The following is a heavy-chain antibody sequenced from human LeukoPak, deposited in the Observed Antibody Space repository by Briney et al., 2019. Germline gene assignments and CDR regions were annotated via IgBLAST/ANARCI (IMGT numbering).Heavy chain of an antibody. J-gene: IGHJ6*02. CDR2: INPNSGGT. D-gene: IGHD6-6*01. Sequence: GASVKVSCKASGYTFTGYYMHWVRQAPGQGLEWMGWINPNSGGTNYAQKFQGRVTMTRDTSISTADMELSRLISDDTAVYYCARDGEYSSSDYYYYGMDVWGQGTTVTVSS. CDR1: GYTFTGYY. V-gene: IGHV1-2*02. CDR3: ARDGEYSSSDYYYYGMDV.